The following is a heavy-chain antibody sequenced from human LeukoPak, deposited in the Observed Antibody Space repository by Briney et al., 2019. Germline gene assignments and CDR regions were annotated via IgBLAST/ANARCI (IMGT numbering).Heavy chain of an antibody. CDR2: INHSGST. CDR1: GGSISSYY. CDR3: ARSGIVASLDY. D-gene: IGHD1-26*01. V-gene: IGHV4-34*01. Sequence: SETLSLTCTVSGGSISSYYWSWIRQPPGKGLEWIGEINHSGSTNYNPSLKSRVTISVDTSKNQFSLKLSSVTAADTAVYYCARSGIVASLDYWGQGTLVTVSS. J-gene: IGHJ4*02.